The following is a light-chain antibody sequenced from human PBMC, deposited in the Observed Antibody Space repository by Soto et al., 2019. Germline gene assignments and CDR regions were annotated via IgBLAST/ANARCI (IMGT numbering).Light chain of an antibody. J-gene: IGLJ1*01. V-gene: IGLV3-21*02. Sequence: YELTHAPSVSVAPGQAASITCGGNNIGTKRVNWYQQKPGQAPVLVLYDDSDRPSGTPARFFGSNSGNTATLTIISVEAGDEADYYCQVWDSSSDHPYVFGAGTKVTVL. CDR2: DDS. CDR1: NIGTKR. CDR3: QVWDSSSDHPYV.